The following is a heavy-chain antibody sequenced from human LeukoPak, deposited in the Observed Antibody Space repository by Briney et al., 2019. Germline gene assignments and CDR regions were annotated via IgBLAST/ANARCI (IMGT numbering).Heavy chain of an antibody. Sequence: GSLRLSCSASGFTFSSYNMNWVRQPPGKGLEWGSSITSGSSYIFYADSVKGRFTISRDNAKNSLYLQMNSLRADYTAVYYCARYSGTYRDSWGQGTLVTVSS. CDR2: ITSGSSYI. J-gene: IGHJ4*02. V-gene: IGHV3-21*01. D-gene: IGHD1-26*01. CDR3: ARYSGTYRDS. CDR1: GFTFSSYN.